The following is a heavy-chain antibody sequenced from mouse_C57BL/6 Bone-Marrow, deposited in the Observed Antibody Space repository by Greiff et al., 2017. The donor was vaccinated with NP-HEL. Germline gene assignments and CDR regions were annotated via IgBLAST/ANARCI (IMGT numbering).Heavy chain of an antibody. CDR2: ISNGGGST. J-gene: IGHJ4*01. CDR3: AVYYGMDY. Sequence: EVKVVESGGGLVQPGGSLKLSCAASGFTFSDYYMYWVRQTPEKRLEWVAYISNGGGSTYYPDTVKGRFTISRDNAKNTLYLQMSRLKSEDTAMYYCAVYYGMDYWGQGTSVTVSS. V-gene: IGHV5-12*01. CDR1: GFTFSDYY.